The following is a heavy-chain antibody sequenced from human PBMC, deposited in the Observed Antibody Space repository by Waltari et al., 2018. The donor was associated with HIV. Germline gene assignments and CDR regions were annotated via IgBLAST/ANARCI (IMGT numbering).Heavy chain of an antibody. Sequence: VQLVESGGGLIQPGGSLSLSCAASGFSVSDNYMSWVRQAPGKRREGVSVVELGGSTDYADSVRGRFTTSRDESKNMLYLQMNSLRAEDTAVYYCARALTRGLWDSWGQGTLVSVSS. CDR3: ARALTRGLWDS. CDR2: VELGGST. CDR1: GFSVSDNY. J-gene: IGHJ4*02. D-gene: IGHD2-2*01. V-gene: IGHV3-53*01.